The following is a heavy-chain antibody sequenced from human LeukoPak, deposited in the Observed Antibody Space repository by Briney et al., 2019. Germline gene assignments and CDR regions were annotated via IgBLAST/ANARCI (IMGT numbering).Heavy chain of an antibody. V-gene: IGHV3-53*01. D-gene: IGHD6-13*01. Sequence: GGSLRLSCAASGFTVSSNYMSWVRQAPGKGLEWVSVIYSGGITYYADSVKGRFTISRDNAKNTLYLQMNSLRAEDTAVYYCARDGGSSWRRHFDYWGQGTLVTVSS. J-gene: IGHJ4*02. CDR2: IYSGGIT. CDR1: GFTVSSNY. CDR3: ARDGGSSWRRHFDY.